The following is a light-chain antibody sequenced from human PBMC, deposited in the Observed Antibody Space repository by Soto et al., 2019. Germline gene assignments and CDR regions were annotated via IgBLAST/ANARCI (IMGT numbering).Light chain of an antibody. J-gene: IGKJ1*01. CDR2: KAS. CDR3: YPYTDNWT. CDR1: QSISSW. V-gene: IGKV1-5*03. Sequence: DIQMTQSPSTLSASVGDRVTITCRASQSISSWLAWYQQKPGKASKLLIYKASTLQSGVPSRFSGSGSGTEFTLAISSLQSNDSATYYCYPYTDNWTFAHAIKLDI.